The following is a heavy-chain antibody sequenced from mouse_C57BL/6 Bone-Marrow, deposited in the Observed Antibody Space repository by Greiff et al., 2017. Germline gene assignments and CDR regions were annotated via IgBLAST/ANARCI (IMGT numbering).Heavy chain of an antibody. CDR2: INPSNGGT. J-gene: IGHJ2*01. Sequence: QVQLQQPGTELVKPGASVTLSCKASGYTFTSYWLHWVKQRPGQGLEWIGNINPSNGGTNYNEKFKSKATLTVDKSSSTAYMQLSSLTSEDSAVYYCARSPLYYYGSSPDYWGQGTTLTVSS. D-gene: IGHD1-1*01. V-gene: IGHV1-53*01. CDR3: ARSPLYYYGSSPDY. CDR1: GYTFTSYW.